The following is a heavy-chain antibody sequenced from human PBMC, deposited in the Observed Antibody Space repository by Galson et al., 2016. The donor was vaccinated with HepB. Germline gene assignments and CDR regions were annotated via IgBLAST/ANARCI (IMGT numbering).Heavy chain of an antibody. CDR1: EFAISNYW. J-gene: IGHJ1*01. CDR2: INRDGSNR. D-gene: IGHD1-1*01. V-gene: IGHV3-74*01. CDR3: ASGTGTTRKIDT. Sequence: SLRLSCAGSEFAISNYWMHWVRQAPGKGLIWVSRINRDGSNRIYADSVEGRFTISRDNAKNTLYLQMNSLRIEDTGIYYFASGTGTTRKIDTWGRGTLVTVSS.